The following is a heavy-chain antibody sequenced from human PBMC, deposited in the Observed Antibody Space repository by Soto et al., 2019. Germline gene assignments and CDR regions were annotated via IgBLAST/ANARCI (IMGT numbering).Heavy chain of an antibody. J-gene: IGHJ3*02. V-gene: IGHV4-31*03. CDR2: IYYSGST. D-gene: IGHD3-3*01. CDR1: GGSISTGAYY. CDR3: ARESIFGLPGAFDI. Sequence: PSETLSLTCTVSGGSISTGAYYWSWIRQLPGKGLEWIGYIYYSGSTYYNPSLKSRVSISGDTSKNQFSLKVTSVTAADTAVYYCARESIFGLPGAFDIWGQGTMVTVSS.